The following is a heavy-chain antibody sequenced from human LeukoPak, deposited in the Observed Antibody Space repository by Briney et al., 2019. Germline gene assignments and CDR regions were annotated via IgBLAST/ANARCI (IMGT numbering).Heavy chain of an antibody. Sequence: SETLSLTCTVSGGSISGYYWSWIRQPAGKGLEWIGRIYTSGSTNYNPSLKSRVTMSVDTSKNQFSLKLSSVTAADTAVYYCARDQCTNGVCYMGLENWFDPWGQGTLVTVSS. CDR2: IYTSGST. CDR3: ARDQCTNGVCYMGLENWFDP. CDR1: GGSISGYY. D-gene: IGHD2-8*01. V-gene: IGHV4-4*07. J-gene: IGHJ5*02.